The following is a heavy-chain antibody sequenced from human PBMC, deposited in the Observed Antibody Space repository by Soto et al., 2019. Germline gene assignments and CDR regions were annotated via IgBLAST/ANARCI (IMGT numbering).Heavy chain of an antibody. CDR3: AREVYYDFWSGYFPYYYYGMDV. Sequence: QPGGSLRLSCAASGFTFSSYAMHWVRQAPGKGLEWVAVISYDGSNKYYAESVKGRFTISRDNSKNTLYLQMNSLRAEDTAVFYCAREVYYDFWSGYFPYYYYGMDVWGQGTTVTVSS. CDR2: ISYDGSNK. J-gene: IGHJ6*02. D-gene: IGHD3-3*01. V-gene: IGHV3-30-3*01. CDR1: GFTFSSYA.